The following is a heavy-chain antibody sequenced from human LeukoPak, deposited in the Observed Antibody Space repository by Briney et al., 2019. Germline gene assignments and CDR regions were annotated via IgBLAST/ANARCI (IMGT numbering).Heavy chain of an antibody. CDR2: ISYDGSNK. Sequence: GGSLRLSCAASGFTFSSYAMHWVRQAPGKGLEWVAVISYDGSNKYYADSVKGRFTISRDKSKNTLYLQMNSLRAEDTAVYYCAIGAPLGYWGQGTLVTVSS. J-gene: IGHJ4*02. CDR1: GFTFSSYA. D-gene: IGHD3-16*01. CDR3: AIGAPLGY. V-gene: IGHV3-30*01.